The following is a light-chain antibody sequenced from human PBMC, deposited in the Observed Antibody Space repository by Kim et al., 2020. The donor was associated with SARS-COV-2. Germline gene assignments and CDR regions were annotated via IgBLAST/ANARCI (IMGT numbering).Light chain of an antibody. CDR2: QDS. Sequence: PGQTASITCSGDKLGDKYACWYQQKPGQSPVLVIYQDSKRPSGIPERFSGSNSGNTATLTVSGTQAMDEADYYCQAWDSSTVVFGGGTQLTVL. CDR1: KLGDKY. J-gene: IGLJ2*01. V-gene: IGLV3-1*01. CDR3: QAWDSSTVV.